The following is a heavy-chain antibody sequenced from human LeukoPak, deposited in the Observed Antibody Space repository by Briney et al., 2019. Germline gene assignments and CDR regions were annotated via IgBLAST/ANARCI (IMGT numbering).Heavy chain of an antibody. Sequence: SQTLSLTCAISGDSVSSNSAAWNWIRQSPSRGLEWLGRTYYRSKWYIDYALSVKSRITIRPDTSKNQFSLQLNFVTPEDTAVYYCARTTMVRGAPSRGANWFDPWGQGTLVTVSS. D-gene: IGHD3-10*01. CDR2: TYYRSKWYI. CDR3: ARTTMVRGAPSRGANWFDP. J-gene: IGHJ5*02. CDR1: GDSVSSNSAA. V-gene: IGHV6-1*01.